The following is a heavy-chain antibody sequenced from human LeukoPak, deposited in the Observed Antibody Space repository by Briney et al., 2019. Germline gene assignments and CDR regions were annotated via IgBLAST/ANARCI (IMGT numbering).Heavy chain of an antibody. CDR3: AKDSSYMVRGVSTDY. CDR1: GLTFSSYA. V-gene: IGHV3-23*01. CDR2: ISGSGGST. D-gene: IGHD3-10*01. Sequence: GGSLRLSCAASGLTFSSYAMSWVRQAPGKGLEWVSAISGSGGSTYYADSVKGRFTISRDNSKNTLYLQMNSLRAEDTAVYYCAKDSSYMVRGVSTDYWGQGTLVTVSS. J-gene: IGHJ4*02.